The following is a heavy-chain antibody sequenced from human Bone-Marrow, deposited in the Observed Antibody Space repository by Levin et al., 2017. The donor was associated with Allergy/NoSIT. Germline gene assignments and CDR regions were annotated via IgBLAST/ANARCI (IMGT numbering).Heavy chain of an antibody. Sequence: SCTVSGGSISSGVYFWSWIRQLPGKGLEWIGYVSYSGITFYNQSLKSRVTISGDTSKNLFSLNLSPVTAADTAVYYCARGITVFGVVLAVNDAFDIWGQGTMVTVSS. D-gene: IGHD3-3*01. CDR1: GGSISSGVYF. CDR3: ARGITVFGVVLAVNDAFDI. CDR2: VSYSGIT. J-gene: IGHJ3*02. V-gene: IGHV4-31*03.